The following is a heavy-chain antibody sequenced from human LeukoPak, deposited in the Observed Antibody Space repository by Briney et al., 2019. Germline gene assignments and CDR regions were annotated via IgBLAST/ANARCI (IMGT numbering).Heavy chain of an antibody. CDR2: IYSGGST. Sequence: GGSLRLSCAASGFTVSNNYMSWLRQAPGKGLEWVALIYSGGSTYYADFVKGRFTISRDNSKNTLYLQMSSLRAEDTAVYYCAGFSHKGVWGQGTTVTVSS. CDR1: GFTVSNNY. V-gene: IGHV3-66*01. J-gene: IGHJ6*02. CDR3: AGFSHKGV.